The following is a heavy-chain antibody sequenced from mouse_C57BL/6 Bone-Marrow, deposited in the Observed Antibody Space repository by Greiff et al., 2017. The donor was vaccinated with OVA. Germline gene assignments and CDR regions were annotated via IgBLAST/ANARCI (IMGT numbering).Heavy chain of an antibody. V-gene: IGHV1-78*01. CDR3: ARWGDDHYFDY. Sequence: VKLMESDAELVKPGASVKISCKVSGYTFTDHTIHWMKQRPEQGLEWIGYIYPRDGSTKYNEKFKGQATLTADKSSSTAYMQLNRLTSEDSAVYFCARWGDDHYFDYWGQGTTLTVSS. CDR2: IYPRDGST. J-gene: IGHJ2*01. CDR1: GYTFTDHT.